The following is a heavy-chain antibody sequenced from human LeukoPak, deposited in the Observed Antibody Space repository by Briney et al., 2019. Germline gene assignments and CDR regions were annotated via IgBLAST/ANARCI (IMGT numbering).Heavy chain of an antibody. V-gene: IGHV3-23*01. CDR3: ARALQNYDFWSGFGTDAFDI. D-gene: IGHD3/OR15-3a*01. CDR1: GFTFSSYA. CDR2: ISGSGGST. Sequence: GGSLRLSCAASGFTFSSYAMSWVRQAPGKGLEWVSAISGSGGSTYYADSVKGRFTISRDNSKNTLYLQMNSLRAEDTAVYYCARALQNYDFWSGFGTDAFDIWGQGTMVTVSS. J-gene: IGHJ3*02.